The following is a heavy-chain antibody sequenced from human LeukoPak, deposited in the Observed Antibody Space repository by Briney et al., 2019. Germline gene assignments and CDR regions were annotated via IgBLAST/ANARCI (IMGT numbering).Heavy chain of an antibody. D-gene: IGHD3-10*01. CDR2: INPNSGGT. J-gene: IGHJ4*02. CDR1: GYTFTGYY. V-gene: IGHV1-2*02. Sequence: ASVKVSCKASGYTFTGYYMHWVRQAPGQGLEWMGWINPNSGGTNYAQKFQGRVTMTRDTSISTAYMELSRLRSDDTAVYYCARDVRLSGSYFTDYWGQGTLVTVSS. CDR3: ARDVRLSGSYFTDY.